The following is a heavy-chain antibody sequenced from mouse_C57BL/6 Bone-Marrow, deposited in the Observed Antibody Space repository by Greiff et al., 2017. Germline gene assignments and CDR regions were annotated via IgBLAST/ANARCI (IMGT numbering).Heavy chain of an antibody. Sequence: QVQLQQPGAELVKPGASVKLSCKASGYTFTSYWMHWVKQRPGQGLEWIGMIHPNSGSTNYNEKFKSKATLTVDKSSSTAYMQLSSLTSEDSAVYYCARQCYGSIFDYWGQGTTLTVSS. CDR1: GYTFTSYW. J-gene: IGHJ2*01. D-gene: IGHD1-1*01. CDR2: IHPNSGST. V-gene: IGHV1-64*01. CDR3: ARQCYGSIFDY.